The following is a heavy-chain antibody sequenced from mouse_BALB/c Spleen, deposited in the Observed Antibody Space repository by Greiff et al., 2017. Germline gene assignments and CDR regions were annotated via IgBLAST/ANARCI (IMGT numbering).Heavy chain of an antibody. Sequence: QVQLQQSGAELVKPGASVKLSCKASGYTFTSYYMYWVKQRPGQGLEWIGEINPSNGGTNFNEKFKSKATLTVDKSSSTAYMQLSSLTSEDSAVYYCTRRGNGYAMDYWGQGTSVTVSA. V-gene: IGHV1S81*02. J-gene: IGHJ4*01. D-gene: IGHD2-1*01. CDR3: TRRGNGYAMDY. CDR1: GYTFTSYY. CDR2: INPSNGGT.